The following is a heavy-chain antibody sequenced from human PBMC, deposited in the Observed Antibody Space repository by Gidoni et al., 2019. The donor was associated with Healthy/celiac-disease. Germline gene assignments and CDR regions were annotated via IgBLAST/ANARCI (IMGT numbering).Heavy chain of an antibody. V-gene: IGHV4-39*01. D-gene: IGHD4-4*01. CDR3: ARCGQTVTTSFFDY. Sequence: QLQLQESGPGLVKPSETLSLPSTVSGGSISSSSYYWGWIRQPPGKGLEWIGSIYYSGSTYYNPSLKSRVTISVDTSKNQFSLKLSSVTAADTAVYYCARCGQTVTTSFFDYWGQGTLVTVSS. CDR1: GGSISSSSYY. J-gene: IGHJ4*02. CDR2: IYYSGST.